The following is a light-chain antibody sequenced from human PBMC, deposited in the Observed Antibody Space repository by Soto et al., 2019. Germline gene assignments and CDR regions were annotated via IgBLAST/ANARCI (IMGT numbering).Light chain of an antibody. V-gene: IGLV1-51*01. CDR2: DNN. CDR1: SSNIGNNY. Sequence: QSVLTQPPSVFAAPGQKVTISCSGSSSNIGNNYVSWYQHLPGAAPKLLIYDNNKRPSGIPDRFSGSKSGTSATLGITGLQTGDEADYYCGTWDSSLSYWVFGGGTKLTVL. J-gene: IGLJ3*02. CDR3: GTWDSSLSYWV.